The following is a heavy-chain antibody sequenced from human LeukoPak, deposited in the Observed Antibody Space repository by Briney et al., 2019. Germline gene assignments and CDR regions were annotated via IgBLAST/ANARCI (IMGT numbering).Heavy chain of an antibody. V-gene: IGHV3-23*01. Sequence: QAGGSLRLSRVASGFTFSSYAMSWVRQAPGKGLEWVSVISGSGVSTYYADSVKGRFTISRDNSKNTLYLQMNSLRAEDTAVYYCARAGVIAVPGKPLYYGMDVWGQGTTVTVSS. CDR3: ARAGVIAVPGKPLYYGMDV. J-gene: IGHJ6*02. D-gene: IGHD6-19*01. CDR2: ISGSGVST. CDR1: GFTFSSYA.